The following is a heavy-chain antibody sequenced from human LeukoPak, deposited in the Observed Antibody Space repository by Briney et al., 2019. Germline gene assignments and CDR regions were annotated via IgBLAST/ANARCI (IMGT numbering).Heavy chain of an antibody. J-gene: IGHJ4*02. CDR1: GGSISSGSYY. D-gene: IGHD1-26*01. V-gene: IGHV4-61*01. CDR2: IYYSGST. CDR3: ARGNGIVGAIFDY. Sequence: PSQTLSLTCTVSGGSISSGSYYWSWIRQPPGKGLEWIGYIYYSGSTNYNPSLKSRVTISVDTSKNQFSLKLSSVTAADTAVYYCARGNGIVGAIFDYWGQGTLVTVSS.